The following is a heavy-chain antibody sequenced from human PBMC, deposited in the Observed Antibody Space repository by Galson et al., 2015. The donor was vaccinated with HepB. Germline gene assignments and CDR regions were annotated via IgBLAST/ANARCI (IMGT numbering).Heavy chain of an antibody. CDR3: SGSYVWYFDL. CDR2: TRNKANSYTT. Sequence: SLRLSCAASGFTFSDHYMDWVRQAPGKGLEWVGRTRNKANSYTTEYAASVKGRLTISGDDSKNSLYLQMNSLKTEDTAVYYCSGSYVWYFDLWGRGTLVTVSS. V-gene: IGHV3-72*01. J-gene: IGHJ2*01. CDR1: GFTFSDHY. D-gene: IGHD1-26*01.